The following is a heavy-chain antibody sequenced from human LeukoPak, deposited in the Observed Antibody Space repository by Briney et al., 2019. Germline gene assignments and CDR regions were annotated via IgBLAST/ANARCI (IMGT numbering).Heavy chain of an antibody. J-gene: IGHJ6*02. V-gene: IGHV3-11*01. CDR3: AREGNYYDGSGYYPSREYYYYGMDV. D-gene: IGHD3-22*01. Sequence: GGSLRLSCAASGFTFSDYYMGWIRQAPGKGLEWVSYISSSGSTIYYADSVKGRFTISRDNAKNSLYLQMNSLRAEDTAVYYCAREGNYYDGSGYYPSREYYYYGMDVWGQGTTVTVSS. CDR1: GFTFSDYY. CDR2: ISSSGSTI.